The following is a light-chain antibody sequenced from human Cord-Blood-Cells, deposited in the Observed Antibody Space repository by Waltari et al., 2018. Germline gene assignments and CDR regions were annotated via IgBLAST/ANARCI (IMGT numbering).Light chain of an antibody. Sequence: SYELTQPPSVSVSPGQTARITCSGDALPKQYAYWYQQKPGQARVLVIYKDSERPSGIHERFSGSSSGKTFTLTISGVQAEDDADYYCQSADSSGTWVFCGGTKLTVL. V-gene: IGLV3-25*02. CDR2: KDS. CDR3: QSADSSGTWV. CDR1: ALPKQY. J-gene: IGLJ3*02.